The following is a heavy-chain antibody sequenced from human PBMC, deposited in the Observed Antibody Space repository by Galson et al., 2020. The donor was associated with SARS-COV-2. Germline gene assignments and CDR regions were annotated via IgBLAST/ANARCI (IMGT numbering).Heavy chain of an antibody. D-gene: IGHD2-2*01. CDR3: ARPRVVPAASRGYYFDY. J-gene: IGHJ4*02. V-gene: IGHV5-51*01. Sequence: GESLKISCKGSGYSFTSYWIGWVRQMPGKGLEWMGIIYPGDSDTRYSPSFQGQVTISADKSISTAYLQWSSLKASDTAMYYCARPRVVPAASRGYYFDYWGQGTLVTVSS. CDR2: IYPGDSDT. CDR1: GYSFTSYW.